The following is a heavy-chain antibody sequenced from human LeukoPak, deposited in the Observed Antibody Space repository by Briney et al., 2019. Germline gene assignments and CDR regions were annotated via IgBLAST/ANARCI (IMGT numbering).Heavy chain of an antibody. CDR2: IGTAGDT. CDR1: RLTFSSYD. J-gene: IGHJ4*02. Sequence: GRSPRLSCAASRLTFSSYDMHWVRQAQGKGLEWVSAIGTAGDTYYPRSVKGRFTISRENAKNSLSLQINSLRAGDTAVIYCARGRVGRLYFDYCGQGTPVTVSS. D-gene: IGHD2-15*01. CDR3: ARGRVGRLYFDY. V-gene: IGHV3-13*01.